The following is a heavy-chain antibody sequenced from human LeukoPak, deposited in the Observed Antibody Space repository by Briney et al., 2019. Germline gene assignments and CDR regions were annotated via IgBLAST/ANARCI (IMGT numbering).Heavy chain of an antibody. CDR3: ARERDYDSSGYYVFGY. Sequence: GGSLRLSCAASGFRFDDYTMHWVRQAPGKGLEWEAVIWYDGSNKYYADSVKGRFTISRDNSKNTLYLQMNSLRAEDTAVYYCARERDYDSSGYYVFGYWGQGTLVTVSS. CDR2: IWYDGSNK. CDR1: GFRFDDYT. J-gene: IGHJ4*02. V-gene: IGHV3-33*08. D-gene: IGHD3-22*01.